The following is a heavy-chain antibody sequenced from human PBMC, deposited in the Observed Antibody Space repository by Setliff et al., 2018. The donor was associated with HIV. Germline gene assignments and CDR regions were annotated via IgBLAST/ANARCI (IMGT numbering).Heavy chain of an antibody. Sequence: GASVKVSCKASGYTFTAYGITWVRQAPGQGLEWMGRMSAYSGDTKYAQKIQGRVNMTRDTSTDTAYVELRSLRFDDTALYYCVRGYYYDKTGYGTFDIWGQGTVVTVSS. CDR1: GYTFTAYG. D-gene: IGHD3-22*01. V-gene: IGHV1-18*04. CDR2: MSAYSGDT. J-gene: IGHJ3*02. CDR3: VRGYYYDKTGYGTFDI.